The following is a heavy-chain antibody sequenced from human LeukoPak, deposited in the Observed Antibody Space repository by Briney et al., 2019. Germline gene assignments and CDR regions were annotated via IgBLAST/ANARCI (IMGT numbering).Heavy chain of an antibody. CDR1: GYTFTGYH. V-gene: IGHV1-2*06. CDR3: ARDYCSSTSCLFDY. D-gene: IGHD2-2*01. CDR2: INPNSGDT. Sequence: ASVTVSCKASGYTFTGYHMHWVRQAPGQGLERMGRINPNSGDTNYAQNFQGRVTMTRDTSISTAYMELSRLRSDDTAVYYCARDYCSSTSCLFDYWGQGTLVTVSS. J-gene: IGHJ4*02.